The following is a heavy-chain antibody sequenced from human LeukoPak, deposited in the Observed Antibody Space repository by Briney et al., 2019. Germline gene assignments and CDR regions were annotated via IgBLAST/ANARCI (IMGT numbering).Heavy chain of an antibody. J-gene: IGHJ5*02. D-gene: IGHD6-13*01. CDR2: INPNSGGT. V-gene: IGHV1-2*02. CDR3: ARDSGGTEEIRKIAAAGTRVGFDP. CDR1: GYTFTGYY. Sequence: GASVKVSCKASGYTFTGYYMHWVRQAPGQGLEWMGWINPNSGGTNYAQKFQGRVTMTRDTSTSTVYMELSSLRSEDTAVYYCARDSGGTEEIRKIAAAGTRVGFDPWGQGTLVTVSS.